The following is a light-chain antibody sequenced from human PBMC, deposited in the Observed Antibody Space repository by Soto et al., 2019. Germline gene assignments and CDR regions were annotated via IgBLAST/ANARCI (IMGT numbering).Light chain of an antibody. Sequence: EIVLTQSPGTLSLSPGERATLSCRASQSVSSNSLAWYQQKPGQAPRLLIYGASSRATGIIDRFSGSGSGTDFTLTISRLEPEDFAVYYGQQYGSSPLTFGGGTKVEIK. CDR3: QQYGSSPLT. V-gene: IGKV3-20*01. CDR1: QSVSSNS. J-gene: IGKJ4*01. CDR2: GAS.